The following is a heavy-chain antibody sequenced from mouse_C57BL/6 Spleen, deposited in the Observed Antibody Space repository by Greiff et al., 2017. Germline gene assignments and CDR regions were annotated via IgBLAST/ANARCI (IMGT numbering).Heavy chain of an antibody. CDR1: GYTFTSYW. Sequence: QVQLQQPGAELVKPGASVKLSCKASGYTFTSYWMQWVKQRPGQGLEWIGEIDPSDSDTNYNQKFKGQATLTVDNSASTAYLQLSSLTSEDSAVYYCARGGNLYWGQGTTLTVSS. CDR2: IDPSDSDT. D-gene: IGHD2-1*01. J-gene: IGHJ2*01. V-gene: IGHV1-50*01. CDR3: ARGGNLY.